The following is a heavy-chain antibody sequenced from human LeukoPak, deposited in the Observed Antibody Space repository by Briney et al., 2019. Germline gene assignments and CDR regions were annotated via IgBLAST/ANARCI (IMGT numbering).Heavy chain of an antibody. CDR3: EKDIDY. J-gene: IGHJ4*02. CDR2: IKQDGSEK. CDR1: GFTFSTYW. Sequence: PGGSLRLSCAASGFTFSTYWMTWVRQAPGKGLEWVANIKQDGSEKYFVDSVKGRFSISRDNAKNSLYLQMNSLRAEDTAVYYCEKDIDYWGQGTLVTVSS. V-gene: IGHV3-7*01.